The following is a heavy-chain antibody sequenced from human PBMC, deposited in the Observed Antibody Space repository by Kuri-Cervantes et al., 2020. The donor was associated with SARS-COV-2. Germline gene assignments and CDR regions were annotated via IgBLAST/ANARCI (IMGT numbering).Heavy chain of an antibody. CDR3: ARLDAVVYFGMDV. V-gene: IGHV1-18*01. Sequence: AVHVPCKASGYSFTSFGITWVRQAPGQGLEWMGWISAFNSNTNYTQKFRDRVALTTDTSTSIAYMELRTLRSDHTAVYYCARLDAVVYFGMDVWGQGTTVTVSS. J-gene: IGHJ6*02. CDR2: ISAFNSNT. D-gene: IGHD5-18*01. CDR1: GYSFTSFG.